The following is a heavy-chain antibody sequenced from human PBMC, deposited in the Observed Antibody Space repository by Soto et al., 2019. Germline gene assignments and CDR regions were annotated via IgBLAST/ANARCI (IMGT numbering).Heavy chain of an antibody. D-gene: IGHD6-13*01. J-gene: IGHJ4*02. V-gene: IGHV4-39*01. Sequence: SETLSLTCTVSGGSISSSSYYWGWIRQPPGKGLEWIGSIYYSGSTYYNPSLKSRVTISVDTSKNQFSLKLSSVTAADTAVYYCARHELGWNSSPRHFDYWGQGTLVTVSS. CDR3: ARHELGWNSSPRHFDY. CDR2: IYYSGST. CDR1: GGSISSSSYY.